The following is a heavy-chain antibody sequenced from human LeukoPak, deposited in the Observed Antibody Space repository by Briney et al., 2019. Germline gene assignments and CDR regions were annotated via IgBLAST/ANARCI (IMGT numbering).Heavy chain of an antibody. J-gene: IGHJ3*02. Sequence: ASVKVSCKASGYTFTSYGISWVRQAPGQGLEWMGGIIPIFGTANYAQKFQGRVTITADKSTSTAYMELSSLRSEDTAVYYCAKATTVTTGGAFDIWGQGTMVTVSS. CDR2: IIPIFGTA. CDR1: GYTFTSYG. D-gene: IGHD4-17*01. V-gene: IGHV1-69*06. CDR3: AKATTVTTGGAFDI.